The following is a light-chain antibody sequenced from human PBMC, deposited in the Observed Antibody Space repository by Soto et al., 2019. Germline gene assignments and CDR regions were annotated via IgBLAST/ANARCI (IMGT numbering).Light chain of an antibody. CDR2: AAS. J-gene: IGKJ5*01. CDR1: QSISNH. CDR3: QQYNGLIT. V-gene: IGKV1-39*01. Sequence: DIQMTQSPSSLSASVEDRVIITCRASQSISNHLNWYQQKPGKAPKLLIFAASSLQSGVPSRFSGSRSGPDFTLTISSLQPEDFATYYCQQYNGLITFGQGTRLEN.